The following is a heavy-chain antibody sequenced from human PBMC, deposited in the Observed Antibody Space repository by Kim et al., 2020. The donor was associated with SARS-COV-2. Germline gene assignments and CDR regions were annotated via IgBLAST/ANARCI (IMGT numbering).Heavy chain of an antibody. CDR2: INHSGST. J-gene: IGHJ6*02. V-gene: IGHV4-34*01. CDR1: GGSFSGYY. D-gene: IGHD3-10*01. Sequence: SETLSLTCAVYGGSFSGYYWSWIRQPPGKGLEWIGEINHSGSTNYNPSLKSRVTISVDTSKNQFSLKLSSVTAADTAVYYCARIGYYGSGSYYTLHGWDVWGQGTTVTVSS. CDR3: ARIGYYGSGSYYTLHGWDV.